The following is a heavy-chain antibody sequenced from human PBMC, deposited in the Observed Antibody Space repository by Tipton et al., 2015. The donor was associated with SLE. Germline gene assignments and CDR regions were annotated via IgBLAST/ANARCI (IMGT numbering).Heavy chain of an antibody. CDR2: IYYSGST. CDR3: AREPLEVREWFDL. CDR1: GVSITSGGYY. J-gene: IGHJ2*01. V-gene: IGHV4-31*03. Sequence: TLSLTCTVSGVSITSGGYYWSWIRQRPGRGLEWIGYIYYSGSTYYNPSLKSRVSMSIDTSMSQFSLRLNSVTAADTAVYYCAREPLEVREWFDLWGRGTLVTVSS. D-gene: IGHD3-3*01.